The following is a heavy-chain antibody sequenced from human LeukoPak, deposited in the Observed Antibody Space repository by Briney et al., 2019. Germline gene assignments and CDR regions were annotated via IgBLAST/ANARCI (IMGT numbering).Heavy chain of an antibody. V-gene: IGHV4-34*01. D-gene: IGHD4-17*01. CDR3: ARGRSPVTTKVSYFQH. Sequence: PSETLSLTCAVYGGSFSGYYWSWIRQPPGKGLESIGEINHSGSTNYNPSLKSRVTILVDTSKNQFSLKLRSVTAADTAVYYCARGRSPVTTKVSYFQHWGQGTLVTVSS. CDR1: GGSFSGYY. J-gene: IGHJ1*01. CDR2: INHSGST.